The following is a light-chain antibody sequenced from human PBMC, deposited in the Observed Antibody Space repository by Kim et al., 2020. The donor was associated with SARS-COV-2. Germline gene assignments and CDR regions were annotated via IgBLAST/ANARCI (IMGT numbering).Light chain of an antibody. J-gene: IGKJ1*01. CDR3: QRSYRTPGT. V-gene: IGKV1-39*01. CDR1: QSISSY. Sequence: ASVGGRVTSTFRASQSISSYLNWHQRRPGKAPRLLIYAASRLQSGVPSMFGGSGSGADFTLTIRSLPPEDFASYYWQRSYRTPGTFGHGTKVDIK. CDR2: AAS.